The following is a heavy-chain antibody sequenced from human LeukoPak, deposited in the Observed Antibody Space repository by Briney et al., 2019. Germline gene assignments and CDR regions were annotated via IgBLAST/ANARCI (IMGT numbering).Heavy chain of an antibody. Sequence: PSETLSLTCAVYGGSFNGYYWSWIRQPPGKGLEWIGEINHSGSTNYNPSLKSRVTISVDTSKNQFSLKLSSVTAADTAVYYCARGGAWLVPDAFDIWGQGTMVTVSS. J-gene: IGHJ3*02. CDR2: INHSGST. CDR3: ARGGAWLVPDAFDI. D-gene: IGHD6-19*01. CDR1: GGSFNGYY. V-gene: IGHV4-34*01.